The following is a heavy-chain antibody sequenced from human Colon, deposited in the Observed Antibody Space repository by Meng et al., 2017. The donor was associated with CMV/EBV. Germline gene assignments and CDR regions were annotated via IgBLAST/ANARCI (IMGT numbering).Heavy chain of an antibody. CDR3: GRSVAGSAGDYFYYYGLEV. CDR1: ADSLSRSPHY. J-gene: IGHJ6*02. CDR2: MYYSGSS. D-gene: IGHD3-10*01. V-gene: IGHV4-39*07. Sequence: LRPSCSVSADSLSRSPHYWGWVRQSPGKGLEWVGSMYYSGSSFYNPSLRSRVAMSVDTSKNQFSLKMYSVTAADMAVYYCGRSVAGSAGDYFYYYGLEVWGQGTAVTVSS.